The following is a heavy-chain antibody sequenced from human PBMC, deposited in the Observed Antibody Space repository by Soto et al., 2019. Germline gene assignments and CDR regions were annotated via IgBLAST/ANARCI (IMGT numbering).Heavy chain of an antibody. CDR2: IYYSGST. V-gene: IGHV4-59*01. Sequence: PSETLSLTCTVSGGSISSYYWSWIRQPPGKGLEWIGYIYYSGSTNYNPSLKSRVTISVDTSKNQFSLKLSSVTAADTAVYYCARVGGYISSWRANYYYYGMDVWGQGTTVPVSS. D-gene: IGHD6-13*01. CDR1: GGSISSYY. J-gene: IGHJ6*02. CDR3: ARVGGYISSWRANYYYYGMDV.